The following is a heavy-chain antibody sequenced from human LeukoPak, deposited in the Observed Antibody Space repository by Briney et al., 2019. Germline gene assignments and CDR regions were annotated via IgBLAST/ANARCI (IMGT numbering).Heavy chain of an antibody. CDR3: WLRVTQGPKVKDAFDI. V-gene: IGHV3-53*01. J-gene: IGHJ3*02. CDR1: GFTFNSYA. CDR2: IYSGGST. D-gene: IGHD4-23*01. Sequence: GGSLRLSCAASGFTFNSYAMHWVRQAPGKGLEWVSVIYSGGSTYYADSVKGRFTISRDNSKNTLYLQMNSLRAEDTAVYYCWLRVTQGPKVKDAFDIWGQGTMVTVSS.